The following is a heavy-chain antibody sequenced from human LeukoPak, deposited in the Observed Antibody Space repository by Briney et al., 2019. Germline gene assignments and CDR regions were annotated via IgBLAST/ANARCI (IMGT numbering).Heavy chain of an antibody. D-gene: IGHD3-10*01. V-gene: IGHV4-34*01. CDR1: GGSFSGYY. CDR3: VRGILWFGENWFDP. CDR2: INHSGST. J-gene: IGHJ5*02. Sequence: SETLSLTCAVYGGSFSGYYWSWIRQPPGKGLEWIGEINHSGSTNYNPSLKSRVTMSIDTSKNQFSLKLSSVTAADTALYYCVRGILWFGENWFDPWGQGTLVTVSS.